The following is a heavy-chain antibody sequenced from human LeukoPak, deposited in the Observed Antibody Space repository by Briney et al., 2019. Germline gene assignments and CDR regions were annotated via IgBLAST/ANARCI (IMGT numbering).Heavy chain of an antibody. CDR2: ISSSGSTI. J-gene: IGHJ4*02. V-gene: IGHV3-48*03. CDR1: GSTFSSYE. Sequence: GGSLRLSCAASGSTFSSYEMNWVRQAPGKGLEWVSYISSSGSTIYYADSVKGRFTISRDNAKNSLYLQMNSLRAEDTAVYYCAREEAVAGLDYWGQGTLVTVSS. D-gene: IGHD6-19*01. CDR3: AREEAVAGLDY.